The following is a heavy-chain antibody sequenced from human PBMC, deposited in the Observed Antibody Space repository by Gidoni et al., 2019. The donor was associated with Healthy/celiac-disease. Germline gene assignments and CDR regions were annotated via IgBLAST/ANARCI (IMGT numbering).Heavy chain of an antibody. V-gene: IGHV3-48*01. Sequence: EVQLVESGGGLVQPGGSLRLTCAASGFTFRSSSMNWVRQAPGKGLEWISYISSSSVTIFYADSVTGRFTISRDNAKNSLFLQMNSLRAEDTAVYYCARDRFTEYDFWSGYLNSDYWGQGTLVTVSS. CDR1: GFTFRSSS. J-gene: IGHJ4*02. D-gene: IGHD3-3*01. CDR2: ISSSSVTI. CDR3: ARDRFTEYDFWSGYLNSDY.